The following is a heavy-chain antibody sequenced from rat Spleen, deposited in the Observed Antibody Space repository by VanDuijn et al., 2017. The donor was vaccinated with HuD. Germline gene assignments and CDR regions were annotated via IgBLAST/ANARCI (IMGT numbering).Heavy chain of an antibody. CDR1: GSTFSNYY. CDR2: INTGGITT. CDR3: TTAVYNNFFDY. J-gene: IGHJ2*01. V-gene: IGHV5-27*01. Sequence: EVQLVESGGGLVQPGNSLKLSCAASGSTFSNYYMAWVRQAPTKGLEWVAYINTGGITTYYRDSVKGRFTISRDNAKSTLYLQMDSLRSEDTATYYCTTAVYNNFFDYWGQGVMVTVSS. D-gene: IGHD1-10*01.